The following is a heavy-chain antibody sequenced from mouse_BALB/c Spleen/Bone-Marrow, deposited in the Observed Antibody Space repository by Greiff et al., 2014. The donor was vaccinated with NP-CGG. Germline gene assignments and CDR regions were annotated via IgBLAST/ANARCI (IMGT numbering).Heavy chain of an antibody. J-gene: IGHJ4*01. CDR3: ARSSSPYYYAMDY. D-gene: IGHD1-1*01. Sequence: QVQLQQSGPGLVAPSQSLSITCTVSGFSLISYGVHWVRQPPGKGLEWLGVIWAGGSTNYNSALMSGLSISKDNSKSQVFLKMNSLQTDDTAMYYCARSSSPYYYAMDYWGQGTSVTVSS. V-gene: IGHV2-9*02. CDR1: GFSLISYG. CDR2: IWAGGST.